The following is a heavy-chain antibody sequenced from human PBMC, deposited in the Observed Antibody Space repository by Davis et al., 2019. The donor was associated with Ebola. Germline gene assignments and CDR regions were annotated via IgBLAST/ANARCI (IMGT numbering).Heavy chain of an antibody. V-gene: IGHV3-23*01. Sequence: GGSLRLSCAASGFTFSDYIMNWVRQVPGKGLEWVSAVTSSGGSTYYANSVKGRFTISRDNSKNTLFLQLNSLGVEDTAVYYCAKGGSGWPSDYSYGLGVWGKGTTVTVSS. CDR2: VTSSGGST. D-gene: IGHD6-19*01. J-gene: IGHJ6*04. CDR1: GFTFSDYI. CDR3: AKGGSGWPSDYSYGLGV.